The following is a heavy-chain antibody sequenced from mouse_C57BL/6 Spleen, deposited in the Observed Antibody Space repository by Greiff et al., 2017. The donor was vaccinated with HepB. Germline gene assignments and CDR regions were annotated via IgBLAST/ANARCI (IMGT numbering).Heavy chain of an antibody. J-gene: IGHJ4*01. CDR1: GYTFTSYW. Sequence: QVQLQQPGAELVRPGSSVKLSCKASGYTFTSYWMHWVKQRPIQGLEWIGNIDPSDSETHYNQKFKDKATLTVDKSSSTAYMQLSSLTSEDSAVYYCARRGYENAMDYWGQGTSVTVSS. CDR2: IDPSDSET. V-gene: IGHV1-52*01. D-gene: IGHD2-12*01. CDR3: ARRGYENAMDY.